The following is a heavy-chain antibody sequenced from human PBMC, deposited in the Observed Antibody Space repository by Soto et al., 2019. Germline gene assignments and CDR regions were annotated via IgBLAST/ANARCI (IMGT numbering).Heavy chain of an antibody. J-gene: IGHJ6*02. D-gene: IGHD6-6*01. CDR1: GGTFSGYA. V-gene: IGHV1-69*13. Sequence: GASVKVSCKASGGTFSGYAISWVRQAPGQGLEWMGGMIPIFGTANYAQKFQGRVTITADESTSTAYMELSSLRSEGTAVYYCARDGLVYSSSSGKRVDYYGMDVWGQGTTVTVSS. CDR2: MIPIFGTA. CDR3: ARDGLVYSSSSGKRVDYYGMDV.